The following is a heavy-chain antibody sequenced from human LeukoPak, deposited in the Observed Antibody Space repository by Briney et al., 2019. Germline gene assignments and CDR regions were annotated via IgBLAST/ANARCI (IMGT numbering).Heavy chain of an antibody. CDR1: GYTFTSYG. Sequence: GASVKVSCKASGYTFTSYGISWVRQAPGQGLEWMGWISAYNGNTNYAQKLQGRVTMTTDTSTSTAYMELRSLRSDDTAVYYCARATLYQQLGPLDAFDIWGQGTMVTVSS. CDR3: ARATLYQQLGPLDAFDI. J-gene: IGHJ3*02. D-gene: IGHD6-13*01. V-gene: IGHV1-18*01. CDR2: ISAYNGNT.